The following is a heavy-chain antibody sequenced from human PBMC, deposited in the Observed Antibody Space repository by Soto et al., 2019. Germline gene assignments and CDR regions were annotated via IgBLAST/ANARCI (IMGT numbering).Heavy chain of an antibody. D-gene: IGHD1-26*01. CDR1: GGSIIHYC. CDR2: IYYSGTTT. Sequence: ASETLSLTCTVSGGSIIHYCWTWIRQPPGKGLEWIGYIYYSGTTTNYNPSLKSRVTLSVDTSKNQFSLKLSSVTAADTAVYYCARLGGSYAVPHFDYWGQGTLVTVSS. CDR3: ARLGGSYAVPHFDY. V-gene: IGHV4-59*08. J-gene: IGHJ4*02.